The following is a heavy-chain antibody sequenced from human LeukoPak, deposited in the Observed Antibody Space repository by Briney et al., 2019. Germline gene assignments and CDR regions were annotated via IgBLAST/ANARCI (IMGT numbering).Heavy chain of an antibody. CDR2: IYYSGST. Sequence: SETLSLTCTVSGGSISSYYWSWIRQPPGKGLEWIGYIYYSGSTNYNPSLKSRVTISVDTSKDQFSLKLSSVTAADTAVYYCARVPSSSGWYGYYYYGMDVWGQGTTVTVSS. J-gene: IGHJ6*02. D-gene: IGHD6-19*01. CDR3: ARVPSSSGWYGYYYYGMDV. CDR1: GGSISSYY. V-gene: IGHV4-59*01.